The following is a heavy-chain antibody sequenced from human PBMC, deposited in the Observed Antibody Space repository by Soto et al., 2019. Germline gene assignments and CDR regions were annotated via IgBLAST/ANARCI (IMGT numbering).Heavy chain of an antibody. CDR3: AREDSSSWYRWFDP. CDR1: GYTFTSYG. CDR2: ISAYNGNT. Sequence: ASVNVSCQASGYTFTSYGISWVRQAPGQGLEWMGWISAYNGNTNYAQKLQGRVTMTTDTSTSSAYMELRSLRSDDTAVYYCAREDSSSWYRWFDPWGQGTLVTVSS. D-gene: IGHD6-13*01. J-gene: IGHJ5*02. V-gene: IGHV1-18*01.